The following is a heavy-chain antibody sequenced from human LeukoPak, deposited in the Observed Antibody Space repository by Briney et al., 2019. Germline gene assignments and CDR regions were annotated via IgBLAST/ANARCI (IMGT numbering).Heavy chain of an antibody. CDR1: GLTFSSNY. D-gene: IGHD6-13*01. V-gene: IGHV3-66*01. CDR3: ARGQRAAASFDY. Sequence: GGSLRLSCVASGLTFSSNYMNWVRQAPGKGLEWVSLIYPGGSTYYADSVKGRFTISRDNSKNTLYLQMNSLRADDTAVYYCARGQRAAASFDYWGQGTLVTVSS. CDR2: IYPGGST. J-gene: IGHJ4*02.